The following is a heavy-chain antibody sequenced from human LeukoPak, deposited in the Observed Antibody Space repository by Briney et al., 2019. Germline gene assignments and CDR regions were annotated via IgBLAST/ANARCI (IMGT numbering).Heavy chain of an antibody. V-gene: IGHV3-20*04. CDR1: GFTFDEHG. J-gene: IGHJ4*02. D-gene: IGHD3-22*01. CDR2: IQWNGDNA. CDR3: AKDYYYDSSGYYPHFDY. Sequence: GGSLRLSCVASGFTFDEHGLSWVRQAPGKGLEWVCVIQWNGDNAEYADSVKGRFTISRDNSKNTLFLQMNSLRAEDTAVYYCAKDYYYDSSGYYPHFDYWGQGTLVTVSS.